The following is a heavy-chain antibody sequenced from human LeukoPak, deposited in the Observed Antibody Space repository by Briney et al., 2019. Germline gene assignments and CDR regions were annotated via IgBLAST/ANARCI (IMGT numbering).Heavy chain of an antibody. CDR3: ARGGELLRSSWFDP. Sequence: ASVKVSFTASGYTFTGYYMHWVRQAPGQGLEWMGWINHNSGGTNYAQKFQGRVTMTRDTSISTTYMELSRLRSDDTAVYYCARGGELLRSSWFDPWGQGTLVTVSS. V-gene: IGHV1-2*02. J-gene: IGHJ5*02. CDR1: GYTFTGYY. D-gene: IGHD1-26*01. CDR2: INHNSGGT.